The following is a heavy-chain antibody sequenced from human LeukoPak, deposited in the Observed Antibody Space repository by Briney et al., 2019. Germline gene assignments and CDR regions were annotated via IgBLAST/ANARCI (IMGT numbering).Heavy chain of an antibody. D-gene: IGHD3-22*01. CDR2: ISSSSSSYI. V-gene: IGHV3-21*01. CDR3: ASEKHYYDSSVGGY. CDR1: GFTFSSYS. Sequence: GGSLRLSCAASGFTFSSYSMNWVRQAPGKGLEWVSSISSSSSSYIYYADSVKGRFTISRDNAKNSLYLQMNSLRAEDTAVYYCASEKHYYDSSVGGYWGQGTLVTVSS. J-gene: IGHJ4*02.